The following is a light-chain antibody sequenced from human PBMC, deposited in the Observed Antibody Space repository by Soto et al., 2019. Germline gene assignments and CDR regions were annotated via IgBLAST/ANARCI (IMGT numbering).Light chain of an antibody. CDR2: SVS. V-gene: IGKV3-20*01. J-gene: IGKJ2*01. Sequence: EIVLTQSPGTLSLSPGERATLSCWASQSVSSTYLAWYQQKPGQAPRLLIYSVSSRATGIPARFRGSGSWTDFTLTISRLEPEDFAVYYCQHYCTSPMYTFGQGAKLEI. CDR1: QSVSSTY. CDR3: QHYCTSPMYT.